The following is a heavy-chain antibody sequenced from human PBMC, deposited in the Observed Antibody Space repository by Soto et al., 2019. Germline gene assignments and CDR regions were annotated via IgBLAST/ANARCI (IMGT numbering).Heavy chain of an antibody. V-gene: IGHV3-23*01. D-gene: IGHD2-2*01. CDR3: ATYCTRTTCPTY. CDR2: ISASGDRT. Sequence: PGGSLRLSCAASGFTFAHYDMTWVRQAPGRGLEWVSAISASGDRTYYADSVKGRFTISRDNSNNTVFLRVSSLGAEDTADFYCATYCTRTTCPTYCGQGVRVTVSS. CDR1: GFTFAHYD. J-gene: IGHJ4*02.